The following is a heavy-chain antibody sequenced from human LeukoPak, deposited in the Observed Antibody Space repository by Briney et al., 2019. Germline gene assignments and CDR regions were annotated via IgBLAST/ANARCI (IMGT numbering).Heavy chain of an antibody. D-gene: IGHD2-15*01. CDR1: GGSFSGYY. J-gene: IGHJ3*02. Sequence: SETLSLTCAVYGGSFSGYYWSWIRQPPGKGLEWIGEINHSGSTNYNPSLRSRVTISVDTSKNQFSLKLSSVTAADTAVYYCARGGCSGGSCYEDAFDIWGPGTMVTVSS. V-gene: IGHV4-34*01. CDR3: ARGGCSGGSCYEDAFDI. CDR2: INHSGST.